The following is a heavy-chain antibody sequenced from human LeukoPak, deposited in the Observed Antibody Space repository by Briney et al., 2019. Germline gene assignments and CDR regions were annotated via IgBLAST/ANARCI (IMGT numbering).Heavy chain of an antibody. CDR3: ARGDYTARAFVI. D-gene: IGHD5-18*01. J-gene: IGHJ3*02. V-gene: IGHV4-38-2*02. CDR1: GYSICSGYD. Sequence: PSETLSLTCTVSGYSICSGYDWGWIRQPPGKGLEWIGSNYHSGSTYYNPSLRSRVTISVDTSKNQFSLKLSSVTAADTAVYYCARGDYTARAFVIWGEGTMVTVSS. CDR2: NYHSGST.